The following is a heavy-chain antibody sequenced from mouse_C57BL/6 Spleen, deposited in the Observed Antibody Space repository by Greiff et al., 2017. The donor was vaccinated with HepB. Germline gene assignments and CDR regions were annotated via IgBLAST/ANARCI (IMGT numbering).Heavy chain of an antibody. CDR1: GFTFSSYA. J-gene: IGHJ1*03. D-gene: IGHD2-1*01. Sequence: EVHLVESGEGLVKPGGSLKLSCAASGFTFSSYAMSWVRQTPEKRLEWVAYISSGGDYIYYADTVKGRFTISRDNARNTLYLQMSSLKSEDTAMYYCTRDGIYSYWYFDVWGTGTTVTVSS. V-gene: IGHV5-9-1*02. CDR3: TRDGIYSYWYFDV. CDR2: ISSGGDYI.